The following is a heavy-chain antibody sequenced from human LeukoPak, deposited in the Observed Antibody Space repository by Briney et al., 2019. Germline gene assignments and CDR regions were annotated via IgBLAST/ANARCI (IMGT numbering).Heavy chain of an antibody. CDR3: ARGPGLLCSGGGCYRGGSFDY. CDR2: MNPNSGNT. CDR1: GYTFTSYD. J-gene: IGHJ4*02. Sequence: ASVKVSCKASGYTFTSYDINRVRQATGQGLEWMGWMNPNSGNTGYAQKFQGRVTMTRNTSISTAYMELSSLRSEDTAVDYCARGPGLLCSGGGCYRGGSFDYWGQGTLVTVSS. V-gene: IGHV1-8*01. D-gene: IGHD2-15*01.